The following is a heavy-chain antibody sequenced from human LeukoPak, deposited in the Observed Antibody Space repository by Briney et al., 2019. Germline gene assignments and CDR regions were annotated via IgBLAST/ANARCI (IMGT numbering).Heavy chain of an antibody. CDR3: ARGTHYDYVWGSYRPPYYFDY. CDR1: GFTFSSYG. D-gene: IGHD3-16*02. Sequence: GGSLRLSCAASGFTFSSYGMHWVRQAPGKGLEWVALIRYDGSNKYYADSVKGRFTISRDNSKNTLYLQMNSLRAEDTAVYYCARGTHYDYVWGSYRPPYYFDYWGQGTLVTVSS. CDR2: IRYDGSNK. V-gene: IGHV3-30*02. J-gene: IGHJ4*02.